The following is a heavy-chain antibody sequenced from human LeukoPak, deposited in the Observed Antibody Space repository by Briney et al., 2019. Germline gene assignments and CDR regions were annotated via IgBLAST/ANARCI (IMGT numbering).Heavy chain of an antibody. CDR2: ISSSSSYI. CDR1: GFTFSSYS. CDR3: ARGHYDNFGWNDY. D-gene: IGHD3-16*01. V-gene: IGHV3-21*01. J-gene: IGHJ4*02. Sequence: GGSLRLSCAASGFTFSSYSMNWVRQAPGKGLEWVSSISSSSSYIYYADSVKGRFTISRDNAKNSLYLQMNSLRAEDTAVYYCARGHYDNFGWNDYWGQGTLVTVSS.